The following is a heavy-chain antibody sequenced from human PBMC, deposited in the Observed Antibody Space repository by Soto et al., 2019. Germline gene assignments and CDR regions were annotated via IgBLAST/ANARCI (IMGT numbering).Heavy chain of an antibody. CDR1: GFTFSSYG. CDR3: ARDCPSSWYSQHYGMDV. CDR2: IWYDGSNK. Sequence: GGSLRLSCAASGFTFSSYGMHWVRQAPGKGLEWVAVIWYDGSNKYYADSVKGRFTISRDNSKNTLYLQMNSLRAEDTAVYYCARDCPSSWYSQHYGMDVWGQGTTVTVSS. J-gene: IGHJ6*02. V-gene: IGHV3-33*01. D-gene: IGHD6-13*01.